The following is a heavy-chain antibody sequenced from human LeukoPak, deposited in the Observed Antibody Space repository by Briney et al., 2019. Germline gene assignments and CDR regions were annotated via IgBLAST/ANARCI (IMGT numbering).Heavy chain of an antibody. Sequence: KPSETLSLTCIVSGGSISSGTYYWSWIRRPPGKGLEWIGYIYYSGSTNYNPSLKSRVTISVDTSKKQFSLKVRSVTAADTAVYYCARRDSPFDLWGRGTLVTVS. V-gene: IGHV4-61*01. CDR2: IYYSGST. CDR1: GGSISSGTYY. D-gene: IGHD3-22*01. J-gene: IGHJ2*01. CDR3: ARRDSPFDL.